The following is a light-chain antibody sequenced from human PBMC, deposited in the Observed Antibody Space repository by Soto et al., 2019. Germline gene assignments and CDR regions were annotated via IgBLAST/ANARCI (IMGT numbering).Light chain of an antibody. J-gene: IGKJ1*01. Sequence: DIVMTQSPLSLPVTPGEPASISCRSSQSLLHSDGYNYLDWYLQKPGQSPQLLIFLGSNRASGVPDRFSGSGSGTDFTLKISRVEAEDVGVYYCMQALQTPAAFGQGNKVEI. CDR1: QSLLHSDGYNY. CDR3: MQALQTPAA. V-gene: IGKV2-28*01. CDR2: LGS.